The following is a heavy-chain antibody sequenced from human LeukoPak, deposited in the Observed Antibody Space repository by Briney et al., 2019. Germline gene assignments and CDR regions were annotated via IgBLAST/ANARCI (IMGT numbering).Heavy chain of an antibody. D-gene: IGHD7-27*01. V-gene: IGHV3-23*01. CDR1: GSTFSSYA. Sequence: GGSLRLSCAASGSTFSSYAMSWVRQAPGKGLEWVSAISGSGGSTYYADSVKDRFTISRDNSKNTLYLQMNSLRAENTAVYYCAKDALVGRLNSGHFDYWGQGTLVTVSS. J-gene: IGHJ4*02. CDR2: ISGSGGST. CDR3: AKDALVGRLNSGHFDY.